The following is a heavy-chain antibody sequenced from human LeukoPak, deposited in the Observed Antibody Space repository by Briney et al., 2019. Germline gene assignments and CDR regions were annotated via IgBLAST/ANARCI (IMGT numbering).Heavy chain of an antibody. Sequence: SVKVSCKASGGTFSSYAISWVRQAPGQGLEWMGRIIPILGIANYAQKFQGRVTITADKSTSTAYMELSSLRSEDTAVYYCATSSGYSSGGYWGEGTLVTVSS. D-gene: IGHD5-18*01. V-gene: IGHV1-69*04. CDR3: ATSSGYSSGGY. J-gene: IGHJ4*02. CDR1: GGTFSSYA. CDR2: IIPILGIA.